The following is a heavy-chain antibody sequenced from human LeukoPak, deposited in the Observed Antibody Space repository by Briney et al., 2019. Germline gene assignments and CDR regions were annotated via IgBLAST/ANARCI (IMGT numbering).Heavy chain of an antibody. D-gene: IGHD5-18*01. Sequence: GGSLRLSCAASGFTVSSNYMSWVRQAPGKGLEWVSVIYSGGSTYYADFVKGRFTISRDNSKNTLYLQMDSLRAEDTAVYYCARDLRGYSYGYFDYWGQGTLVTVSS. J-gene: IGHJ4*02. CDR1: GFTVSSNY. CDR2: IYSGGST. CDR3: ARDLRGYSYGYFDY. V-gene: IGHV3-53*01.